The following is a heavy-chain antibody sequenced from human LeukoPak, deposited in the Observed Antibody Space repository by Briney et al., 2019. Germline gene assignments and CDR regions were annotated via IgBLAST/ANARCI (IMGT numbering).Heavy chain of an antibody. V-gene: IGHV4-34*01. J-gene: IGHJ4*03. CDR3: ARGATISETGYFDF. D-gene: IGHD5-24*01. CDR1: GGSFSRFY. CDR2: IDHRGDT. Sequence: SETLSLACAVYGGSFSRFYWSWIRQSPGKGLEWIAEIDHRGDTNYNPSVKSRVTVSVDTSKNQFSLKVRSLSAADTAVYYCARGATISETGYFDFWGQGTLVTVSS.